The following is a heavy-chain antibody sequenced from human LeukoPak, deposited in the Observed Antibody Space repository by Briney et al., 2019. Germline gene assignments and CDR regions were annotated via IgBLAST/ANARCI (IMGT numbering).Heavy chain of an antibody. V-gene: IGHV3-21*01. D-gene: IGHD1-26*01. CDR3: ARDLGRWDLGD. CDR1: GFTFSTYS. J-gene: IGHJ4*02. CDR2: ISSSSTYI. Sequence: GGSLRLSCAASGFTFSTYSMNWVRQAPGKGLEWVSSISSSSTYIYYANSVKGRFTISRDNAKNSLYLQMNSLRAEDTAVYYCARDLGRWDLGDWGQGTLVTVSS.